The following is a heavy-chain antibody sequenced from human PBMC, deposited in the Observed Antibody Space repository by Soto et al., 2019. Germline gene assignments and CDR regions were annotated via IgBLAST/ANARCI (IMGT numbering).Heavy chain of an antibody. V-gene: IGHV4-61*01. CDR3: GSGSWYHGRDY. Sequence: SSETLSLTCTVSGGSVSSGSYYWSWIRQPPGKGLEWIGYIYHSGSTNYNPSLKSRVTISVDTSKNQFSLKLSSVTAADTAAYYCGSGSWYHGRDYWGKRTLVTVSS. CDR1: GGSVSSGSYY. D-gene: IGHD6-13*01. J-gene: IGHJ4*02. CDR2: IYHSGST.